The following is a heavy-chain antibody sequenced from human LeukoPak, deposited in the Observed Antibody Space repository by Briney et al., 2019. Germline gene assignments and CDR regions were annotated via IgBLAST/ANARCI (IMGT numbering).Heavy chain of an antibody. J-gene: IGHJ6*02. CDR2: IYPGDSDT. V-gene: IGHV5-51*01. Sequence: LGASLEISCKGSGSRFTNYWIGWVRQMPGKGLEWRGIIYPGDSDTRYSLSFQGQVTISADKSISTAYLHWSTLKASDSAMYYCARLIGGWHSNYAMDVWGQGTTVTVSS. D-gene: IGHD6-19*01. CDR3: ARLIGGWHSNYAMDV. CDR1: GSRFTNYW.